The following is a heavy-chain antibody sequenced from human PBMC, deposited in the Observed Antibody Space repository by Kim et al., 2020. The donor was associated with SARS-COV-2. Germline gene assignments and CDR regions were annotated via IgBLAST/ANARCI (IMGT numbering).Heavy chain of an antibody. D-gene: IGHD3-22*01. Sequence: GGSLRRSCAASGFTVSSNYMSWVRQAPGKGLEWVSLIYSGGITYYADSVKGRFTISRDNSKNTLYLQMNSLRAEDTAVYFCARDYYDSSGYYYSDYWGQGTLVTVSS. V-gene: IGHV3-66*01. CDR3: ARDYYDSSGYYYSDY. CDR1: GFTVSSNY. J-gene: IGHJ4*02. CDR2: IYSGGIT.